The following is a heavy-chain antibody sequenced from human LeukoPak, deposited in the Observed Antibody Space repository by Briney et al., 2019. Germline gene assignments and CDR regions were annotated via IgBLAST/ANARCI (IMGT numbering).Heavy chain of an antibody. D-gene: IGHD6-13*01. J-gene: IGHJ4*02. V-gene: IGHV1-3*01. Sequence: ASVKVSCKASGYTFTSYAMHWVRQAPGQRLEWMGWINAGNGNTKYSQKFQGRVTITRDTSASTAYVELSSLRFEDTAVYYCARVSSSWRDFDYWVQGTLVAVSS. CDR2: INAGNGNT. CDR1: GYTFTSYA. CDR3: ARVSSSWRDFDY.